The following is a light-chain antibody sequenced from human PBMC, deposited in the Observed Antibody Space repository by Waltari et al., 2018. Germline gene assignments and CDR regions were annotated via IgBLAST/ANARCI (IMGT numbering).Light chain of an antibody. J-gene: IGLJ1*01. V-gene: IGLV1-51*01. Sequence: QSVLTQPPSLSAAPGQRVTVSCSGSSSNIATNYVSWYQQFPGTAPKPLISDGDERPSGIPDRVSASKSGTSATLGITGLQTGDEADYFGGTWDSSLRAYVFGTGTEVTVL. CDR3: GTWDSSLRAYV. CDR1: SSNIATNY. CDR2: DGD.